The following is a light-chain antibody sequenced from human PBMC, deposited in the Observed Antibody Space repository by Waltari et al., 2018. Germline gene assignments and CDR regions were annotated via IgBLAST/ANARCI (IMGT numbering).Light chain of an antibody. CDR2: GAS. V-gene: IGKV1-NL1*01. Sequence: GDRVTITCRASQDIRDSLAWNQHKPGTAPKLLLYGASRLESGVPSRFSGSAYGTEYTLTIGNLQPEDFATYFCQQYYSTLMYTFGQGTKLEI. J-gene: IGKJ2*01. CDR1: QDIRDS. CDR3: QQYYSTLMYT.